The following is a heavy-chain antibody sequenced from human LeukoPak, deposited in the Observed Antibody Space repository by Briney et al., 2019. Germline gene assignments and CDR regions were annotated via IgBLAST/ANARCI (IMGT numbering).Heavy chain of an antibody. CDR2: IKQDGSEK. CDR1: GFTFSSYW. D-gene: IGHD3-22*01. V-gene: IGHV3-7*04. Sequence: GGSLRLSCVASGFTFSSYWMSWVRQAPGKGLEWVANIKQDGSEKYYVDSVKGRFTISRDNAKNSLYLQMNSLRAEDTAVYYCARDRGEGYYDSSGYSLGIYYYGMDVWGQGTTVTVSS. CDR3: ARDRGEGYYDSSGYSLGIYYYGMDV. J-gene: IGHJ6*02.